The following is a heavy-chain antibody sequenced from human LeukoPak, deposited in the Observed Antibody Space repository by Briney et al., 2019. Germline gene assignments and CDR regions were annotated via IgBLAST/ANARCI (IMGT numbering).Heavy chain of an antibody. CDR2: IYYTWST. J-gene: IGHJ4*02. Sequence: SETLSLTCTVAGGSISSYYWSWIRQPPGKGLEWIVYIYYTWSTNYNPSLRSRVTISVDTSKNQFSLELSSVTAADTAVYYCARVGFGNTPHPIDYWGQGALVTVSS. V-gene: IGHV4-59*01. D-gene: IGHD4-23*01. CDR3: ARVGFGNTPHPIDY. CDR1: GGSISSYY.